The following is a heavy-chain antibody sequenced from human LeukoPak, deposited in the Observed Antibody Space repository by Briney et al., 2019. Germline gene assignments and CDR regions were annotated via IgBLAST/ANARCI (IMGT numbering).Heavy chain of an antibody. CDR3: ARDAHVLWFGELLHAFDI. J-gene: IGHJ3*02. CDR1: GGSISSYY. D-gene: IGHD3-10*01. Sequence: SETLSLTCTVSGGSISSYYWSWIRQPPGKGLEWIGYIYYSGSTNYNPSLKSRVTISVDTSKNQFSLKLSSVAAADTAVYYCARDAHVLWFGELLHAFDIWGQGTMVTVSS. V-gene: IGHV4-59*01. CDR2: IYYSGST.